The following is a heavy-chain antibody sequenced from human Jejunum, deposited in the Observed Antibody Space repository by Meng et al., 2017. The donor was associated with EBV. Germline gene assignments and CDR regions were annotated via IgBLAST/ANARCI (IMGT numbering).Heavy chain of an antibody. D-gene: IGHD6-6*01. CDR1: GFSLSTSGVG. CDR3: AHRKDGTFDF. J-gene: IGHJ4*02. CDR2: VYWDDYK. Sequence: QITLKESGPTLVKPTQTLTLTCTFSGFSLSTSGVGVGWIRQPPGKALEFLALVYWDDYKPFSPSLKNRLTITKDISKNQVVFTMTNMDPVDTATYYCAHRKDGTFDFWGQGTLVPVSS. V-gene: IGHV2-5*02.